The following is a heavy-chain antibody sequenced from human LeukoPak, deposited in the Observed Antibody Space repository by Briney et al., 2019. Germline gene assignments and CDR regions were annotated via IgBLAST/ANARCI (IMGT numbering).Heavy chain of an antibody. CDR3: ARKVRAAMAEH. V-gene: IGHV3-48*03. D-gene: IGHD5-18*01. CDR1: GFTFSSYE. J-gene: IGHJ1*01. CDR2: ISTGGSII. Sequence: GGSLRLPCAASGFTFSSYEMNWVRQAPGKGLEWVSYISTGGSIIYYADSVKGRFTISRDNAKNSLYLQMSSLRAEDTAVYYCARKVRAAMAEHWGQGTLVTVSS.